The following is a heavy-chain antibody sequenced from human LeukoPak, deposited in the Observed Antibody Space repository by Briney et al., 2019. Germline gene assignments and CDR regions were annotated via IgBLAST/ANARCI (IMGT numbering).Heavy chain of an antibody. CDR2: ISWDGGST. D-gene: IGHD3-16*01. V-gene: IGHV3-43D*03. CDR1: GFTFDGYA. CDR3: AKGRLGARREYFDY. Sequence: GGSLRLSCAASGFTFDGYAMHWVRQASGKGLEWVSLISWDGGSTYYADSVKGRFTISRDNSKNSLYLQMNSLRAEDTALYYCAKGRLGARREYFDYWGQGTLVTVSS. J-gene: IGHJ4*02.